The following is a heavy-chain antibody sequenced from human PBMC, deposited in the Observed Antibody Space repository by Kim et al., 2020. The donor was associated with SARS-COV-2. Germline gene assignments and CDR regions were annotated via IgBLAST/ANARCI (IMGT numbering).Heavy chain of an antibody. V-gene: IGHV3-13*01. J-gene: IGHJ4*02. D-gene: IGHD3-10*01. CDR2: IGTAGDT. Sequence: GGSLRLSCAASGFTFSSYDMHWVRQATGKGLEWVSAIGTAGDTYYPGSVKGRFTISRENAKNSLYLQMNSLRAGDTAVYYCARMSRGSGSWYFDYWGQGTLVTVSS. CDR3: ARMSRGSGSWYFDY. CDR1: GFTFSSYD.